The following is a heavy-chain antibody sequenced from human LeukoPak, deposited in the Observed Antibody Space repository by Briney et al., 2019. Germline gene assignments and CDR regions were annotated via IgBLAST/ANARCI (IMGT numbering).Heavy chain of an antibody. J-gene: IGHJ1*01. D-gene: IGHD3-10*01. CDR3: TRDLVLGSGSYGH. Sequence: GGPLSSSGAAPGFSLRENWRHWVRKAPGRGLFGSSRIDEFGRATFYADSVKGRFTISRDDATNTVYLQMNSLRADDTAIYFCTRDLVLGSGSYGHWGQGTLVTVSA. V-gene: IGHV3-74*01. CDR2: IDEFGRAT. CDR1: GFSLRENW.